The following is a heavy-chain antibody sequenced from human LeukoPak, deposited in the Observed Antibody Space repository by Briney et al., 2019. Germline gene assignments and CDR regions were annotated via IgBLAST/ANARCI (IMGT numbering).Heavy chain of an antibody. V-gene: IGHV3-9*01. CDR3: AKDIMAGGGIAAAGTLVDY. D-gene: IGHD6-13*01. CDR2: ISWDSGSI. CDR1: GFTFDDYA. Sequence: GRSLRLSCAATGFTFDDYAMHWVRQAPGKGLEWVACISWDSGSIGYADSVKGRFTISRAKAKNSLYLQINSLRAEATALYYCAKDIMAGGGIAAAGTLVDYWGQGTLVTVSS. J-gene: IGHJ4*02.